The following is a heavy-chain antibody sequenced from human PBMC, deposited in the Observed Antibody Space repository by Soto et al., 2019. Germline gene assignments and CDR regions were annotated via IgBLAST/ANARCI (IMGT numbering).Heavy chain of an antibody. CDR3: ARESEDLTSNFDY. CDR2: ISSTTNYI. J-gene: IGHJ4*02. Sequence: PGGSLRLSCAASGFTFTRYSMNWVRQAPGKGLEWVSSISSTTNYIYYGDSMKGRFTISRDDAKNSLYLEMNSLRAEDTAVYYCARESEDLTSNFDYWGQGTLVTVSS. V-gene: IGHV3-21*06. CDR1: GFTFTRYS.